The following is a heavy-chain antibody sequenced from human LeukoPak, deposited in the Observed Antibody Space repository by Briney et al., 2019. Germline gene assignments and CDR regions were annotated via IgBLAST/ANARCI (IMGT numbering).Heavy chain of an antibody. CDR3: AKDAYCSGTNCYASWFDP. V-gene: IGHV3-23*01. J-gene: IGHJ5*02. CDR2: ISGSADST. D-gene: IGHD2-2*01. CDR1: GFTFNSYA. Sequence: PGGSLRLSCAASGFTFNSYAMSWVRQAPGKGLEWVSAISGSADSTYYADSVKGRFTISRDNSKNTPYLQMNSLTAEDTAVYFCAKDAYCSGTNCYASWFDPWGQGTLVTVSS.